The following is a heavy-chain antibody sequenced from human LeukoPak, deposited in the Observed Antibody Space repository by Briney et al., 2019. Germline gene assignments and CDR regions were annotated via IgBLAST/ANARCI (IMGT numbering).Heavy chain of an antibody. Sequence: GGSLRLSCAVSGFTFSSYWMNWVRQAPGKGLEWVANIKQDGSEIYYVDSVKGRFSTSRDNAKNSLYLQMNSLRVEDTAVYFCARGHTSNGDHVFDIWGQGTMVTVSS. CDR2: IKQDGSEI. V-gene: IGHV3-7*04. CDR1: GFTFSSYW. J-gene: IGHJ3*02. D-gene: IGHD2-2*01. CDR3: ARGHTSNGDHVFDI.